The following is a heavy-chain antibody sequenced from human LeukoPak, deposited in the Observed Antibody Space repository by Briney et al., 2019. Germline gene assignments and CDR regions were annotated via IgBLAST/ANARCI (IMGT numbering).Heavy chain of an antibody. CDR1: GFTFSSYG. V-gene: IGHV3-30*02. Sequence: GGSLRLSCAASGFTFSSYGMHWVRQAPGKGLEWVAFIRYDGSNKYYADSVKGRFTISRDNSKNTLYLQMNSLRAEDTAVYYCAKDLLRNILTGYYQRGGNYFDYWGQGTLVTVSS. CDR3: AKDLLRNILTGYYQRGGNYFDY. D-gene: IGHD3-9*01. CDR2: IRYDGSNK. J-gene: IGHJ4*02.